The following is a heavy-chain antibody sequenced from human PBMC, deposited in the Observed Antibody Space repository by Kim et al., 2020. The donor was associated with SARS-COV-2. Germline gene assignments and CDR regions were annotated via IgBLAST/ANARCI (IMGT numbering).Heavy chain of an antibody. CDR2: ISGSGGST. V-gene: IGHV3-23*01. CDR3: AKRTSGSSGFDH. J-gene: IGHJ4*02. Sequence: WGSLRLSCAASAFSFSNYGMTWVRQAPGKGLEWVSLISGSGGSTYYAASVKGRFSISRDNSQNTLYLQMNSLRDEDTAVYYCAKRTSGSSGFDHWGQGTLVTVSS. D-gene: IGHD1-26*01. CDR1: AFSFSNYG.